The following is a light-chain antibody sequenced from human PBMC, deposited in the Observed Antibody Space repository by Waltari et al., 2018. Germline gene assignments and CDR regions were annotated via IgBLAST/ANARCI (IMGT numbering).Light chain of an antibody. Sequence: VLTQSPGTLSLSPGEGATLSCRASQSIGSYLGWYQQKPGQAPRPLISGTSSRATGIPDRFIGSGSGTEFTLTISSLEPEDFAVYYCQQYASTPPTFGQGTKLE. CDR1: QSIGSY. CDR2: GTS. J-gene: IGKJ1*01. V-gene: IGKV3-20*01. CDR3: QQYASTPPT.